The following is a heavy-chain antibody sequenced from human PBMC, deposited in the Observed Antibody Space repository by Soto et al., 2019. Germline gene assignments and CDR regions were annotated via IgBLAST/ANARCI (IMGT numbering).Heavy chain of an antibody. CDR3: ARHLYSGRYYDAFDI. CDR1: GYTFTSYY. CDR2: INPSGGST. J-gene: IGHJ3*02. V-gene: IGHV1-46*01. D-gene: IGHD1-26*01. Sequence: GASVEVSCKASGYTFTSYYMHWVRQAPVQGLEWMGIINPSGGSTSYAQKFQGRVTMTRDTSTSTVYMELSSLRSEDKAVYYCARHLYSGRYYDAFDIWGQGTMVTVSS.